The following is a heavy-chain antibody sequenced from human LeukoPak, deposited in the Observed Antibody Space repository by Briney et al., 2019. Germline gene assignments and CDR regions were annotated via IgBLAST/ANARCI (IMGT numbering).Heavy chain of an antibody. Sequence: GGSLRLSCAVSGFNVSSNFMSWVRQAPGKGLEWVSVIYSGGNTYYADSVKGRFTISRDNSKNTLYLQMNSLRAEDTAVYYCARERYSRGWYFDYWGQGTLVTVSS. J-gene: IGHJ4*02. CDR1: GFNVSSNF. CDR2: IYSGGNT. V-gene: IGHV3-53*01. CDR3: ARERYSRGWYFDY. D-gene: IGHD6-19*01.